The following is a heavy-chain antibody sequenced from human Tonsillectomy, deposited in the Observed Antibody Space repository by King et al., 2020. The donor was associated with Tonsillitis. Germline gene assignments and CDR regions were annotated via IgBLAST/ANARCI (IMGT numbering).Heavy chain of an antibody. V-gene: IGHV3-23*04. J-gene: IGHJ4*02. Sequence: DVQLVESGGGLIQPGGSLRLSCSASGLTFNTFAMSWVRQAPGKGLEWLSVVSGSGGSTYYADSVKGRFSVSRDNPNNTLFLRMNSLGVEDSAVYYCVAQRIRRGNFDFGGQGALVTVSS. D-gene: IGHD2-15*01. CDR2: VSGSGGST. CDR1: GLTFNTFA. CDR3: VAQRIRRGNFDF.